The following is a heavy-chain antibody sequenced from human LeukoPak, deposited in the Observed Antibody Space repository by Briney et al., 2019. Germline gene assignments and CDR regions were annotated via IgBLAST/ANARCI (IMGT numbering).Heavy chain of an antibody. V-gene: IGHV3-9*01. D-gene: IGHD3-16*02. Sequence: GGSLRLSCAASGFTFDDYAMHWVRQAPGKGLEWVSGISWNSGSIGYADSVKGRFTISRDNAKNSLYLQMNSLRAEDTALYYCAKGAPGRGSYRFDYWGQGTLVTVSS. CDR1: GFTFDDYA. J-gene: IGHJ4*02. CDR2: ISWNSGSI. CDR3: AKGAPGRGSYRFDY.